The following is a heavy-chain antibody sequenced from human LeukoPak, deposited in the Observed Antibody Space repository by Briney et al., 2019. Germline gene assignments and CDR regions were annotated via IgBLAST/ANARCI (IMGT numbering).Heavy chain of an antibody. Sequence: SETLSLTCAVYIDSFTNYYWNWIRQTPGKGLEWIGTIYYSGTTYFNPSLKSRVSISIDTSNNQFSLILSSVTAADTAVYYCARSSLGSGSYHWFDPWGQGTLVTVSS. V-gene: IGHV4-39*01. D-gene: IGHD3-10*01. CDR3: ARSSLGSGSYHWFDP. CDR2: IYYSGTT. CDR1: IDSFTNYY. J-gene: IGHJ5*02.